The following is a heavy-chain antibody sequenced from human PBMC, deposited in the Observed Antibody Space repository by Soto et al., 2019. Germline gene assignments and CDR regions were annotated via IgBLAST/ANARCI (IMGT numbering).Heavy chain of an antibody. Sequence: EVQLLESGGGLVQPGGSLRLSCAASGFTFSSYAMSWVRQAPGKGLEWVSAISGSGGSTYYADSVQGRFTISRDNSKNTLYLQMNSLRAEDTAVYYCAKDNDSSGLGSWYFDLWGRGTLVTVSS. CDR1: GFTFSSYA. D-gene: IGHD3-22*01. CDR3: AKDNDSSGLGSWYFDL. V-gene: IGHV3-23*01. J-gene: IGHJ2*01. CDR2: ISGSGGST.